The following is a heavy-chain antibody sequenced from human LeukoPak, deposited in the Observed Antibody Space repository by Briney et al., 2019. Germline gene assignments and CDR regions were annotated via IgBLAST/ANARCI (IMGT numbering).Heavy chain of an antibody. CDR3: ARQKEDVAAAGTSYYYYYGMDV. CDR2: ISGSGGST. Sequence: GGSLRLSCAASGFTFSSYAMSWVRQAPGKGLEWVSAISGSGGSTYYADSVKGRFTISRDNSKNTLYLQMNSLRAEDTAVYYCARQKEDVAAAGTSYYYYYGMDVWGQGTTVTVSS. V-gene: IGHV3-23*01. J-gene: IGHJ6*02. CDR1: GFTFSSYA. D-gene: IGHD6-13*01.